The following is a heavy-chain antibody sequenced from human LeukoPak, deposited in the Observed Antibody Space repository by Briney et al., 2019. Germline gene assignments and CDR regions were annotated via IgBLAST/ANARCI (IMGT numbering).Heavy chain of an antibody. CDR1: GGTFSSYA. D-gene: IGHD2-2*01. V-gene: IGHV1-69*05. CDR2: IIPIFGTA. Sequence: ASVKVSCKASGGTFSSYAISWVRQAPGQGLEWMGGIIPIFGTANYAQKLQGRVTITTDESTSTAYMELSSLRSEDTAVYYCARFLLGYCSSTSCPNWFDPWGQGTLVTVSS. J-gene: IGHJ5*02. CDR3: ARFLLGYCSSTSCPNWFDP.